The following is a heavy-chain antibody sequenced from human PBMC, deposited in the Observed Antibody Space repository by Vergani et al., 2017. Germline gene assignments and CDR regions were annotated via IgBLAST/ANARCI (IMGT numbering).Heavy chain of an antibody. CDR3: ARGLGVSGSDSPAYYCYGMDV. Sequence: QVQLVQSGAELMKPGASVKVSCKASGYTFTGYYMHWVRQAPGQGLEWMGWINPNSGGTNYAQKFQGRVTMTRDTSISTAYMELSRLRSYHTAVYYCARGLGVSGSDSPAYYCYGMDVWGQGSSVTVSS. CDR2: INPNSGGT. V-gene: IGHV1-2*02. CDR1: GYTFTGYY. D-gene: IGHD3-10*01. J-gene: IGHJ6*02.